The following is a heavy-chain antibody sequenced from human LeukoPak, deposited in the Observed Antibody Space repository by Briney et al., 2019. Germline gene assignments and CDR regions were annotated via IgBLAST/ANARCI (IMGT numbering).Heavy chain of an antibody. V-gene: IGHV3-30-3*01. J-gene: IGHJ5*02. Sequence: GGSLRLSCAASGFTFSSYAMHWVRQAPGKGLEWVAVISYDGSNKYYADSVKGRFTISRDNSKNTLYLQMNSLRAEDTAVYYCASLLSPGVDWFDPWGQGTLVTVSS. D-gene: IGHD2-15*01. CDR1: GFTFSSYA. CDR3: ASLLSPGVDWFDP. CDR2: ISYDGSNK.